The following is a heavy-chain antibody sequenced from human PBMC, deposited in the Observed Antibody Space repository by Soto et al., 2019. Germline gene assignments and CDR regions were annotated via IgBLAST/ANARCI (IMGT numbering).Heavy chain of an antibody. Sequence: QVQLVESGGGVVQPGRSLRLSCAASGFTFSSYGMHWVRQAPGKGLEWVAVIWYDGSNKYYADSVKGRFTISRDNSKNTLYLQMNSLRAEDTAVYYCARDKEYYYGSGSYYYYYGMDVWGQGTTVTVSS. V-gene: IGHV3-33*01. CDR2: IWYDGSNK. J-gene: IGHJ6*02. CDR1: GFTFSSYG. CDR3: ARDKEYYYGSGSYYYYYGMDV. D-gene: IGHD3-10*01.